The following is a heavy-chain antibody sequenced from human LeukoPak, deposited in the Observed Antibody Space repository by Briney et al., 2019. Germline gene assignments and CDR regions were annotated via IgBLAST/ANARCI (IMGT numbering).Heavy chain of an antibody. CDR3: SREQIRGSGSYYCNLFDP. CDR1: GDSISSTSYF. CDR2: IYNSGRS. Sequence: SEILSLTCTVSGDSISSTSYFWGWIRQPPGKGLEWIGSIYNSGRSHYNPSLKSRVTISVDTSKNQFSLKLSSVTAADTAMYFCSREQIRGSGSYYCNLFDPWGQGALVTVSS. J-gene: IGHJ5*02. V-gene: IGHV4-39*07. D-gene: IGHD3-10*01.